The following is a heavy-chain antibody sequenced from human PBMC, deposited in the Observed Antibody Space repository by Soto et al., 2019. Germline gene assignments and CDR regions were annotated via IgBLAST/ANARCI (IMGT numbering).Heavy chain of an antibody. D-gene: IGHD1-7*01. CDR1: GGTFISYA. CDR3: ARYNWYYGHAFDY. CDR2: IIPIFGTA. J-gene: IGHJ4*02. V-gene: IGHV1-69*01. Sequence: QVQLVQSGAEVNKPGSSGKASCKGSGGTFISYAISRVRQAPGQGLEWLGGIIPIFGTANYAQKFQGRVTITADESTSTGYMELSSLRSEDTAVYYCARYNWYYGHAFDYWRQGTLVTVSS.